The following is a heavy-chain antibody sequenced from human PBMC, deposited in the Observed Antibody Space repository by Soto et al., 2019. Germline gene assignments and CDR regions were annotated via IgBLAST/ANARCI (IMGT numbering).Heavy chain of an antibody. CDR1: GGSISSYY. Sequence: QVQLQESGPGLVKPSDTLSLTCTVSGGSISSYYWSWNGQPPGKGLGWLGYMYYSGGTNDSSSVKRRITILADTSRNEFSLKLPSVTAADTAVYYYASHLAVAGEGGYFSYWCQGALGTVSS. CDR2: MYYSGGT. D-gene: IGHD6-19*01. CDR3: ASHLAVAGEGGYFSY. V-gene: IGHV4-59*07. J-gene: IGHJ4*03.